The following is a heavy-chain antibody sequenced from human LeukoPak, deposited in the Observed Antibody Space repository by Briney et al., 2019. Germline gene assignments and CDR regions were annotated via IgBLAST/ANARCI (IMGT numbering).Heavy chain of an antibody. V-gene: IGHV4-4*08. J-gene: IGHJ4*02. Sequence: SETLSLTCTVSGVSASDYYWSWIRQPPGKGLEWIGYVSNRGTTNDHPSLKSRVTISVDKSKNRFSLKLRSVTAADTAVYYCARDSSFWSGPFDYWGQGTLVTVSS. CDR1: GVSASDYY. D-gene: IGHD3-3*01. CDR2: VSNRGTT. CDR3: ARDSSFWSGPFDY.